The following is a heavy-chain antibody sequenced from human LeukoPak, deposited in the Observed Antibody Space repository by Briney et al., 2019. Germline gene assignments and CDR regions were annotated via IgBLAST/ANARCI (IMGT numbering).Heavy chain of an antibody. Sequence: AGSLRLSCAASGFSFSNYWMSWVRQAPVRGREWVASIKQDGSEKHYVDSVKGRFTISKDNAKNALYLQMSSLRADDTAMYYCVRDARATFDYWGQGTAVTVSP. CDR2: IKQDGSEK. CDR3: VRDARATFDY. CDR1: GFSFSNYW. D-gene: IGHD5-12*01. V-gene: IGHV3-7*01. J-gene: IGHJ4*02.